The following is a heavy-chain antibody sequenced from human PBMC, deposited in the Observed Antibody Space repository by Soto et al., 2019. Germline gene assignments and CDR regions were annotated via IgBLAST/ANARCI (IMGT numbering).Heavy chain of an antibody. J-gene: IGHJ6*02. Sequence: ASVKVSCKASGGTFSSYAISWVRRARGQGLEWMGGIIPIFGTANYAQKFQGRVTITADESTSTAYMELSSLRSEDTAVYYCARDGVVVAATHYYYGMDVWGQGTTVTVSS. CDR3: ARDGVVVAATHYYYGMDV. CDR2: IIPIFGTA. V-gene: IGHV1-69*13. D-gene: IGHD2-15*01. CDR1: GGTFSSYA.